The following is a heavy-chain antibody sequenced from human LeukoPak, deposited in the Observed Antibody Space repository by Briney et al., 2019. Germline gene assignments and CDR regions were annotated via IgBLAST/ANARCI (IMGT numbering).Heavy chain of an antibody. CDR1: GFTFSSYS. D-gene: IGHD2-21*02. CDR3: ARDIYCGGDCYHPFDY. V-gene: IGHV3-48*01. Sequence: TGGSLRLSCAASGFTFSSYSMNWVRQAPGKGLEWVSYISSSSSTIYYADSVKGRFTISRDNAKNSLYLQMNSLRAEDTAVYYCARDIYCGGDCYHPFDYWGQGTLVTVSS. CDR2: ISSSSSTI. J-gene: IGHJ4*02.